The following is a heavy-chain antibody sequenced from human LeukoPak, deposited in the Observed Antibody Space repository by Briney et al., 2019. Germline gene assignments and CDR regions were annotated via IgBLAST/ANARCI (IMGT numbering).Heavy chain of an antibody. V-gene: IGHV4-31*03. Sequence: SQTLSLTCTVSGGSINSGGYYWSWIRQHPGKGLGWIGYTYYSGSTYYNPSLKRRLSISLDTSQNQFSLKLRSVTAEDTAVYYCARERRLEGQGEFDDWGQGTLVIVSS. CDR3: ARERRLEGQGEFDD. CDR2: TYYSGST. J-gene: IGHJ4*02. CDR1: GGSINSGGYY. D-gene: IGHD1-1*01.